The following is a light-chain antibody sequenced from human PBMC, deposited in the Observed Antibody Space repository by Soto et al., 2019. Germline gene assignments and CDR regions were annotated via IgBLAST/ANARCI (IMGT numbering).Light chain of an antibody. V-gene: IGLV2-14*03. CDR3: RSYTSSSTYV. CDR2: HVS. CDR1: SSVVGGYNY. Sequence: QSVLTQPASVSGSPGQSITISCTGTSSVVGGYNYVSWYQQHPGKAPKLMIYHVSDRPSGVSHRFSGSRSGNTASLTISGLQAEDEADYYSRSYTSSSTYVFGTGTKVTDL. J-gene: IGLJ1*01.